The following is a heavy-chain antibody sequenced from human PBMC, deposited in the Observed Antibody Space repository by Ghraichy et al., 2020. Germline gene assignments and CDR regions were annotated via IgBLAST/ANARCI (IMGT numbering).Heavy chain of an antibody. CDR3: ARSRPTWKSIFYSWLDP. CDR1: GYTFANYD. D-gene: IGHD3-3*02. V-gene: IGHV1-8*01. CDR2: MNPNSGNT. J-gene: IGHJ5*02. Sequence: ASVKVSFKASGYTFANYDINWVRQAAGQGLEWMGWMNPNSGNTGYAQKFQGRVTMTIDTSIGTAYMELSRLRSDDTAVYYCARSRPTWKSIFYSWLDPWGQGTLVTVYS.